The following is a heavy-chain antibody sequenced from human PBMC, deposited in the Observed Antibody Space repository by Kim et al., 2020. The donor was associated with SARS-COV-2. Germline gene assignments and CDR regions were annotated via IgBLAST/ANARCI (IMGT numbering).Heavy chain of an antibody. V-gene: IGHV3-74*01. CDR2: INSDGSST. D-gene: IGHD2-15*01. J-gene: IGHJ3*02. Sequence: GGSLRLSCAASGFTFSSYWMHWVRQAPGKGLVWVSRINSDGSSTSYADSVKGRFTISRDNAKNTLYLQMNSLRAEDTAVYYCASPVRWWPDGAFDIWGQGTMVTVSS. CDR1: GFTFSSYW. CDR3: ASPVRWWPDGAFDI.